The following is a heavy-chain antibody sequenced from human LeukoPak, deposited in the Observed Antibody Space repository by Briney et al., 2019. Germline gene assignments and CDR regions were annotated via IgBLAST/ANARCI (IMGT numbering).Heavy chain of an antibody. J-gene: IGHJ4*02. D-gene: IGHD3-22*01. CDR1: GASISGYY. CDR3: ARRNYYDTTGYQFDY. V-gene: IGHV4-59*08. Sequence: PSETLSLTCTVSGASISGYYWSWIRQPPGKGLEWIGYIDYSGNINYNPSLKSRVTISVDTSKNQFSVKLTSVTAADTAMYYCARRNYYDTTGYQFDYWGQGALVTVSS. CDR2: IDYSGNI.